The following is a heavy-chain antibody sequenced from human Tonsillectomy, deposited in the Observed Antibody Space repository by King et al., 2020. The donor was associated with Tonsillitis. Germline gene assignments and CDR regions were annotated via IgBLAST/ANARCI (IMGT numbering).Heavy chain of an antibody. CDR3: ARERLYSSAWGIDY. J-gene: IGHJ4*02. V-gene: IGHV3-33*05. CDR2: ISYDASRQ. CDR1: GFAFNSYG. Sequence: VQLVESGGGVVQPGGSLRLSCASSGFAFNSYGMHWVRQAPGKGLEWVAVISYDASRQNYADSVKGQFTISRDNAKNTLYLQMNSVRVEDTAVYYCARERLYSSAWGIDYWGQGSLVTVSS. D-gene: IGHD6-19*01.